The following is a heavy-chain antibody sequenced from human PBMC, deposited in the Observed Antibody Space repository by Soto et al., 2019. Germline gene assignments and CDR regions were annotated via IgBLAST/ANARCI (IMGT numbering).Heavy chain of an antibody. J-gene: IGHJ6*02. D-gene: IGHD1-1*01. CDR2: IDPSDSYT. Sequence: PGESLKISCKGSGYSFTSYWISWVRQMPGKGLEWMGRIDPSDSYTNYSPSFQGHVTISADKSISTAYLQWSSLKASDTAMYYCAIQLELQYYYYGMDVWGQGTTVTVSS. CDR3: AIQLELQYYYYGMDV. V-gene: IGHV5-10-1*01. CDR1: GYSFTSYW.